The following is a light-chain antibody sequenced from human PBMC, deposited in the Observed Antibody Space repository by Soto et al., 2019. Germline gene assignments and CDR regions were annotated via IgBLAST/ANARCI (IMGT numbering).Light chain of an antibody. CDR3: QQYSAYQLT. CDR2: WAS. J-gene: IGKJ4*01. Sequence: DIQLTQSPSSLSASVGDRVTITCRASQNINAYLAWYQQKPGKAPKLLIYWASSLISGVPSRFTGGESGTEFTLTISSLQSDDFAAYYCQQYSAYQLTFGGGTKVDVK. V-gene: IGKV1-5*03. CDR1: QNINAY.